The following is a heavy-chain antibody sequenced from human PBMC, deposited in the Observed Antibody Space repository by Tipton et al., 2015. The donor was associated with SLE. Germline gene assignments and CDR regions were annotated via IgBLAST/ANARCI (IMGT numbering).Heavy chain of an antibody. D-gene: IGHD6-25*01. J-gene: IGHJ4*02. CDR1: GFTFGDYA. CDR3: TRRGEAAFDY. V-gene: IGHV3-49*04. Sequence: SLRLSCTASGFTFGDYAMSWVRQAPGKGLEWVGFIRSKAYGGTTEYAASVKGRFTISRDDSKSIAYLQMNSLKTEDTAVYYCTRRGEAAFDYWGQGTLVTVSS. CDR2: IRSKAYGGTT.